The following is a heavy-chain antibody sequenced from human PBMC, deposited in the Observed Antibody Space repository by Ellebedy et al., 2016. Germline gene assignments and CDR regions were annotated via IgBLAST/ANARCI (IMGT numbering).Heavy chain of an antibody. J-gene: IGHJ6*02. Sequence: SETLSLTCTVSGGSINSYYWSWIRQPPGKGLEWIGHIHYSGSTNYNPSLKSRVTMSLDTSKNQFSLRLSSVTAADTAVYYCARAYTGITIFGVVSNYYYYGMDVWGQGTTVTVSS. V-gene: IGHV4-59*12. CDR1: GGSINSYY. D-gene: IGHD3-3*01. CDR3: ARAYTGITIFGVVSNYYYYGMDV. CDR2: IHYSGST.